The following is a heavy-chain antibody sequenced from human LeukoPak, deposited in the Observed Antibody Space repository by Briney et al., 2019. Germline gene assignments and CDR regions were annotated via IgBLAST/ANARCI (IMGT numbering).Heavy chain of an antibody. Sequence: ASVKVSCKVSGYTLTELSMHWVRQAPGKGLEWMGGFDPEDGETIYAQKFQGRVTMTEDTSTDTAYMELSSLRSEDTAVYYCATRGRLRYFDWLPKEPSYYYYYMDVWGKGTTVTVSS. J-gene: IGHJ6*03. CDR3: ATRGRLRYFDWLPKEPSYYYYYMDV. CDR2: FDPEDGET. D-gene: IGHD3-9*01. CDR1: GYTLTELS. V-gene: IGHV1-24*01.